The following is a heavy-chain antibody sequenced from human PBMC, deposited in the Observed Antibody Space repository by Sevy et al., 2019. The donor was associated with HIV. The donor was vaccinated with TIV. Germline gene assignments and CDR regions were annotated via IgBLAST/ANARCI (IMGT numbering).Heavy chain of an antibody. Sequence: GGSLRLSCAASGFSISGYGMHWVRQAPGKGLEWVAVIWYDGTNKEYADSVKGRFTISRDNSKNTLYLQMNSLRADDTAVYYCAGHYYDSTGYYFPLDYWGQGTLVTVSS. J-gene: IGHJ4*02. CDR2: IWYDGTNK. V-gene: IGHV3-30*02. D-gene: IGHD3-22*01. CDR3: AGHYYDSTGYYFPLDY. CDR1: GFSISGYG.